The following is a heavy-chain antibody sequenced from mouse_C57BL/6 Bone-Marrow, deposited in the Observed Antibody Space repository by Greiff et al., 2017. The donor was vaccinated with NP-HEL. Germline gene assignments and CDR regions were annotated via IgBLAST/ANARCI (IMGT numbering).Heavy chain of an antibody. J-gene: IGHJ1*03. Sequence: EVKVVESGGGLVKPGGSLKLSCAASGFTFSSYAMSWVRQTPEKRLEWVATISDGGSYTYYPDNVKGRFTISRDNAKNNLYLQMSHLKSEDTAMYYCARDEGDYGSRSYWYFDVWGTGTTVTVSS. D-gene: IGHD1-2*01. CDR1: GFTFSSYA. CDR3: ARDEGDYGSRSYWYFDV. CDR2: ISDGGSYT. V-gene: IGHV5-4*01.